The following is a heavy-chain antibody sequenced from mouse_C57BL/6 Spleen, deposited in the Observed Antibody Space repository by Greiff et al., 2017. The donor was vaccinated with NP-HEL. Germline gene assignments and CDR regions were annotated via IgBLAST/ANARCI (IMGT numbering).Heavy chain of an antibody. CDR3: ARWGSTVVAPFDY. Sequence: QVQLKQPGAELVKPGASVKMSCKASGYTFTSYWITWVKQRPGQGLEWIGDIYPGSGSTNYNEKFKSKATLTVDTSSSTAYMQLSSLTSEDSAVYYCARWGSTVVAPFDYWGQGTTLTVSS. CDR2: IYPGSGST. J-gene: IGHJ2*01. V-gene: IGHV1-55*01. D-gene: IGHD1-1*01. CDR1: GYTFTSYW.